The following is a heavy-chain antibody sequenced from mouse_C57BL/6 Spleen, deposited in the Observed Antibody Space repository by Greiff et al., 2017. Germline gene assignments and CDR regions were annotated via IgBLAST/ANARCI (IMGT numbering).Heavy chain of an antibody. J-gene: IGHJ2*01. V-gene: IGHV3-6*01. CDR1: GYSITRGYY. Sequence: EVQLQESGPGLVKPSQSLSLTCSVTGYSITRGYYWNWIRQFPGNKLEWMGYISYDGSNNYNPSLKNQSSITRDTSKHQFFLKLNSVPAEDTATYYSANDYGRSYYFDYWSQGTTRTVSS. D-gene: IGHD1-1*01. CDR3: ANDYGRSYYFDY. CDR2: ISYDGSN.